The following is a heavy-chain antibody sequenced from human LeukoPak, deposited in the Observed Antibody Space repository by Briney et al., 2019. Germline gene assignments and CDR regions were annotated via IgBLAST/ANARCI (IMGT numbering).Heavy chain of an antibody. D-gene: IGHD3-22*01. V-gene: IGHV1-18*01. Sequence: ASVKVSCKASGYTFTSYGISWVRQAPGQGLEWMGWISAYNGNTNYAQKLQGRVTMTTDTSTSTAYMELRSLRSDDTAVYYCARDHTYYYDSSGFGHWGQGTLVTVSS. CDR3: ARDHTYYYDSSGFGH. J-gene: IGHJ5*02. CDR1: GYTFTSYG. CDR2: ISAYNGNT.